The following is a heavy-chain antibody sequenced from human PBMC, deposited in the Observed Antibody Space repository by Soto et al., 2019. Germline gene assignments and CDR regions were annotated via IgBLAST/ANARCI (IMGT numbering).Heavy chain of an antibody. CDR2: IYYSGST. V-gene: IGHV4-31*03. D-gene: IGHD5-18*01. CDR3: AREFVPSVDTAMFPYFDY. J-gene: IGHJ4*02. Sequence: QVQLQESGPGLVKPSQTLSLTCTVSGGSISSGGYYWSWIRQHPGKGLEWIGYIYYSGSTYYNPSLKSRVTISVDTSKNQFSLKLSSVTAADTAVYYCAREFVPSVDTAMFPYFDYWGQGTLVTVSS. CDR1: GGSISSGGYY.